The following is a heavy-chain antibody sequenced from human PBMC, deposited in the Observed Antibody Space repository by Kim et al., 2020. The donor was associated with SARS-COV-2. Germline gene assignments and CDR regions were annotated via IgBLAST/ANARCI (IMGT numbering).Heavy chain of an antibody. CDR3: AKDVYIVATMYYFVY. D-gene: IGHD5-12*01. V-gene: IGHV3-30*18. Sequence: GGSLRLSCAASGFTFSSYGMHWVRQAPGKGLEWVAVISYDGSNKYYADSVKGRFTISRDNSKNTLYLQMNRLRAEDTAVYYCAKDVYIVATMYYFVYWGQGTLVTVSS. J-gene: IGHJ4*02. CDR1: GFTFSSYG. CDR2: ISYDGSNK.